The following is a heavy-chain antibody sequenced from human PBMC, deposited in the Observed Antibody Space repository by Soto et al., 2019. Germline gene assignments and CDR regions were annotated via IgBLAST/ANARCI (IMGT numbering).Heavy chain of an antibody. CDR3: ARDGGYSYGRHLYYYYGMDV. D-gene: IGHD5-18*01. CDR2: INPSGGST. V-gene: IGHV1-46*01. Sequence: ASVKVSCKASGYTFTSYYMHWVRQAPGQGLEWMGIINPSGGSTSYAQKFQGRVTMTRDTSTSTVYMELSSLRSEDTAVYYCARDGGYSYGRHLYYYYGMDVWGQGTTVTVSS. J-gene: IGHJ6*02. CDR1: GYTFTSYY.